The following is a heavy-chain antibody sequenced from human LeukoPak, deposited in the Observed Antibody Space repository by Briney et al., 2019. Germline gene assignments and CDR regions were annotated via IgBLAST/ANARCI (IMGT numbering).Heavy chain of an antibody. CDR3: AKDNGGYSYGYAVY. J-gene: IGHJ4*02. CDR1: GFTFDDYA. CDR2: ISWDGGST. V-gene: IGHV3-43D*03. D-gene: IGHD5-18*01. Sequence: GGSLRLSCAASGFTFDDYATHWVRQAPGKGLEWVSLISWDGGSTYYADSVKGRFTISRDNSKNSLYLQMNSLRAEDTALYYCAKDNGGYSYGYAVYWGQGTLVTVSS.